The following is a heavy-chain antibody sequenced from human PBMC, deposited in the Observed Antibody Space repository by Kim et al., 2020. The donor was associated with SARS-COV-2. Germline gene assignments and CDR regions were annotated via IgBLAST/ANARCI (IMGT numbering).Heavy chain of an antibody. CDR2: TYSRSKWFH. CDR1: GDSVSSNSAA. V-gene: IGHV6-1*01. Sequence: SQTLSLTCAISGDSVSSNSAAWNWIRQSPSRCLELLGMTYSRSKWFHDYAPSVKSRVTINPDTSKNQFSLQLNSLTPEDTAVYYCARSAGRGLDYWGQGSLVTVFS. J-gene: IGHJ4*02. D-gene: IGHD6-19*01. CDR3: ARSAGRGLDY.